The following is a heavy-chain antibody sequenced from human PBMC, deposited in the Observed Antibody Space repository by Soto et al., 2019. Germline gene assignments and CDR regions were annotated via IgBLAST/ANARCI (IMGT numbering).Heavy chain of an antibody. CDR2: ISDSGGKT. CDR3: ARDRKVWQY. Sequence: GGSLRLSCAASGFTFSSYAMSWVRQAPGKGLEWISAISDSGGKTYYADSVKGRFTISRDNSKNTLYLQMNSLRAEDTAVYFCARDRKVWQYWGQGTLVTVSS. J-gene: IGHJ4*02. D-gene: IGHD2-21*01. V-gene: IGHV3-23*01. CDR1: GFTFSSYA.